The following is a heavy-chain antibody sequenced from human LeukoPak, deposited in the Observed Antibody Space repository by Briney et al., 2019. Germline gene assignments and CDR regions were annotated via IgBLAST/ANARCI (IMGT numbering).Heavy chain of an antibody. CDR3: ARAPRTVTTKGYYYYMDV. CDR1: GYTFTSYY. J-gene: IGHJ6*03. D-gene: IGHD4-11*01. Sequence: EASVKVSCKASGYTFTSYYMHWVRQAPGQGLEWMGIINPSGGSTSYAQKFQGRVTITRNTSISTAYMELSSLRSEDTAVYYCARAPRTVTTKGYYYYMDVWGKGTTVTVSS. V-gene: IGHV1-46*01. CDR2: INPSGGST.